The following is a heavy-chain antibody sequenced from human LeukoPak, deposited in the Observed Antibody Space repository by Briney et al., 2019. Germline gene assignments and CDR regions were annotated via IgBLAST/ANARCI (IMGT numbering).Heavy chain of an antibody. D-gene: IGHD1-26*01. CDR1: GGSINSGTYY. CDR2: FDSGGST. Sequence: SETLSLTCAVSGGSINSGTYYWAWIRQPAGNGLEWIGPFDSGGSTSYNPSLKSRVSISADASKTQVSLRLTSVTAADTAVYYCARGSYCRNTWCHGRYYMDVWGKGTTVAVSS. CDR3: ARGSYCRNTWCHGRYYMDV. J-gene: IGHJ6*03. V-gene: IGHV4-61*02.